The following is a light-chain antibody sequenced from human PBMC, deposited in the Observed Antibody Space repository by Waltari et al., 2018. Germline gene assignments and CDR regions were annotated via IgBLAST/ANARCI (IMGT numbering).Light chain of an antibody. CDR1: QSFSSW. V-gene: IGKV1-5*03. Sequence: DIQMKQSPSTLSASVGDRVTITCRASQSFSSWLAWYQQKPGKAPKLLIYKASSLESGVPSRFSGSESGTEFTLTISSLQPDDFATYYCQQYNSYPRTFGQGTKVEIK. CDR2: KAS. CDR3: QQYNSYPRT. J-gene: IGKJ1*01.